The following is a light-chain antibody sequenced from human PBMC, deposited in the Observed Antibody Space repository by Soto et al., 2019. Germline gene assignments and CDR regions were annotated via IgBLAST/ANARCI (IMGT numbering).Light chain of an antibody. Sequence: QPVLTQPPSASASLGASVKLTCTLNTEYRSYSIAWHQLQPEKGPRFLMKLNSDGRHYKGDGIPDRFSGSSSGAERYLTISRLQSDDEADYYCQTWGIGIQEVFGGGTKLTVL. CDR3: QTWGIGIQEV. V-gene: IGLV4-69*01. CDR2: LNSDGRH. CDR1: TEYRSYS. J-gene: IGLJ2*01.